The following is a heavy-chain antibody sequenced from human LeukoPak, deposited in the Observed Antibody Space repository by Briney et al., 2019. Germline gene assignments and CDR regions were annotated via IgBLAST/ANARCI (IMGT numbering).Heavy chain of an antibody. J-gene: IGHJ4*02. V-gene: IGHV2-5*02. D-gene: IGHD4-17*01. CDR2: IYWDDDK. CDR1: GFSLSTSGVG. CDR3: AHRFVHGDFDF. Sequence: SGPTLVKPTQTLTLTCTFSGFSLSTSGVGVGWIRQPPGKALEWLVLIYWDDDKYYSPSLKSRLTITKDTSKNLVVLTMTNMDPVDTATYYCAHRFVHGDFDFWGQGTLVTVSS.